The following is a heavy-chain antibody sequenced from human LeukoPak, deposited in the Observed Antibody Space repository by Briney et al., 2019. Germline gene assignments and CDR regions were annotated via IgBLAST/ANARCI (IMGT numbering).Heavy chain of an antibody. CDR1: GYTFTSYY. D-gene: IGHD6-13*01. V-gene: IGHV1-46*01. CDR2: INPSGGST. J-gene: IGHJ4*02. CDR3: ARPSPGYSSSWYPHFDY. Sequence: ASVKVSCKASGYTFTSYYMHWVRQAPGQGLEWMGIINPSGGSTSYAQKFQGRVTMTRDMSTSTVYMELSSLRSKDTAVYYCARPSPGYSSSWYPHFDYWGQGTLVTVSS.